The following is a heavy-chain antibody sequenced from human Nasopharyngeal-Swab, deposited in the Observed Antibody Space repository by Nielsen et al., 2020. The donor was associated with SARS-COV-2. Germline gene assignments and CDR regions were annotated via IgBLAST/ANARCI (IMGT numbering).Heavy chain of an antibody. J-gene: IGHJ4*02. CDR1: GFTFSDHY. D-gene: IGHD1-26*01. Sequence: GESLKLSCAASGFTFSDHYMDWVRQAPGKGLEWVGRTRNKANSYTTEYAPSVKGRFTISRDDSKNSLYLQMNSLKTEDTAVYYCARGGDSGSYYFDYWGQGTLVTVSS. CDR3: ARGGDSGSYYFDY. CDR2: TRNKANSYTT. V-gene: IGHV3-72*01.